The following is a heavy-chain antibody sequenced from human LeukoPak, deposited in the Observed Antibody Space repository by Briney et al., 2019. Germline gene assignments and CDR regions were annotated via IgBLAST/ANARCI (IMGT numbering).Heavy chain of an antibody. V-gene: IGHV4-59*08. CDR1: GGSISSYY. Sequence: SETLSLTCTVSGGSISSYYWSWIRQPPGKGLEWIGYIYYSGSTKYNPSLKSRVTISIDTSKNQLSLKLSSVTAADTAVYYCARSPRRRLQGPGPFDYWGQGTLVTVSS. D-gene: IGHD4-11*01. J-gene: IGHJ4*02. CDR3: ARSPRRRLQGPGPFDY. CDR2: IYYSGST.